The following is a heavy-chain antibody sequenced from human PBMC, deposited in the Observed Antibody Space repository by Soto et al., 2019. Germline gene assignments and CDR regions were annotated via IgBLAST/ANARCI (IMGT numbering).Heavy chain of an antibody. CDR2: IWYDGSNK. V-gene: IGHV3-33*01. D-gene: IGHD2-21*02. Sequence: QVQLVESGGGVVQPGRSLRLSCAASGFTFSSYGMHWVRQAPGKGLEWVAVIWYDGSNKYYADSVKGRFTISRDNSKNTLYLQMNSLRAEDTAVYYCARDVMVTAMEMWYFDLWGRGTLVTVSS. J-gene: IGHJ2*01. CDR3: ARDVMVTAMEMWYFDL. CDR1: GFTFSSYG.